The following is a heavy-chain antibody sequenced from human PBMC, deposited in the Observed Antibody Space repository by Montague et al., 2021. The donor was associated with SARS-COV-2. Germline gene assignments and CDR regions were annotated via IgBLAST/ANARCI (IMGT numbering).Heavy chain of an antibody. D-gene: IGHD5-12*01. V-gene: IGHV4-38-2*01. CDR1: GFSISSGFY. CDR3: ARRGYTGSDYFDY. J-gene: IGHJ4*02. CDR2: VYHSGYT. Sequence: SETLSLTCSVSGFSISSGFYWAWIRQSPGKGPEWFGTVYHSGYTHYNPSFKCRVTVSIDTSKNQFSLTVTSVTAADTAVYFCARRGYTGSDYFDYWGQGTLVTVSS.